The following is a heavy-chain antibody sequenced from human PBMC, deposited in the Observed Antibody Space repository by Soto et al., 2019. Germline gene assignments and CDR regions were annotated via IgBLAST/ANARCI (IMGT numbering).Heavy chain of an antibody. CDR2: IVVGSGNT. D-gene: IGHD1-1*01. J-gene: IGHJ6*02. CDR1: GFTFTSSA. Sequence: ASVKVSCKASGFTFTSSAVQWVRQPRGQRLEWIGWIVVGSGNTNYAQKFQERVTITRDMSTSTAYMELSSLRSEDTAVYYCAADREKDWNYYGMDVWGQGTPVTVSS. CDR3: AADREKDWNYYGMDV. V-gene: IGHV1-58*01.